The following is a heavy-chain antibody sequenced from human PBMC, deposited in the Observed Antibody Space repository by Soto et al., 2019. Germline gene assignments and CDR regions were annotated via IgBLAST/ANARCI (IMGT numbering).Heavy chain of an antibody. J-gene: IGHJ4*02. CDR1: GGSISSYY. CDR3: ARGSTGYSSSWYRY. Sequence: QVQLQESGPGLVKPSETLSLTCTVSGGSISSYYWSWIRQPPGKGLEWIGYIYNSGSTNYNPSLKSRVTISGDTSKNQFSPKLSSVTAADTAVYYCARGSTGYSSSWYRYWGQGTLVTVSS. D-gene: IGHD6-13*01. V-gene: IGHV4-59*08. CDR2: IYNSGST.